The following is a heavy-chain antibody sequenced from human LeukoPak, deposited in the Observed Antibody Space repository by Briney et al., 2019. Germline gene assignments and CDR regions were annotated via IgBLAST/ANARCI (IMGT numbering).Heavy chain of an antibody. J-gene: IGHJ6*03. CDR1: GYTFTSYA. D-gene: IGHD1-14*01. CDR2: INAGNGNT. CDR3: ARGRWAPGGYYMDV. Sequence: ASVKVSCKASGYTFTSYAMHWVRQAPGQRLEWMGWINAGNGNTKYSQEFQGRVTITRDTSASTAYIELSSLRSEDMAVYYCARGRWAPGGYYMDVWGKGTTVTVSS. V-gene: IGHV1-3*03.